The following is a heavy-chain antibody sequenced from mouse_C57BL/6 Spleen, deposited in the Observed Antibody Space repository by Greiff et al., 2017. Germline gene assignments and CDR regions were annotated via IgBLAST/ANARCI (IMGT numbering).Heavy chain of an antibody. J-gene: IGHJ2*01. V-gene: IGHV1-72*01. CDR2: IDPNSGGT. Sequence: QVQLQQSGAELVKPGASVKLSCRASGYTFTSYGIHWVKRRPGRGLGWIGRIDPNSGGTKYNEKFKSKATLTVDKPSSTAYMQLSSLTSEDSAVYYCARGEITTVVASDYWGQGTTLTVSS. CDR3: ARGEITTVVASDY. D-gene: IGHD1-1*01. CDR1: GYTFTSYG.